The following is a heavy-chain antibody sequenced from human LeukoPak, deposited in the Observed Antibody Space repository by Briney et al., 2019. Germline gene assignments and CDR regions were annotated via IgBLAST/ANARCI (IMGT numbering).Heavy chain of an antibody. CDR2: ISSSSSYI. CDR3: ARTTVVTLIDY. V-gene: IGHV3-21*01. CDR1: GFTFSGSS. Sequence: GGSLRLSCAASGFTFSGSSMSWVRQAPGKGLEWVSSISSSSSYIYYADSVKGRFTVSRDNAKNSLYLLMNSLRAEDTAVYYCARTTVVTLIDYWGQGTLVTVSS. D-gene: IGHD4-23*01. J-gene: IGHJ4*02.